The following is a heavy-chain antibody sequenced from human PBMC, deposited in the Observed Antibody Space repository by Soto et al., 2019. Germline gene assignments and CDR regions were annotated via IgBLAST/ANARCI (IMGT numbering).Heavy chain of an antibody. CDR1: GFNFSRFW. CDR2: INSDGSRT. V-gene: IGHV3-74*01. J-gene: IGHJ6*02. D-gene: IGHD2-2*01. CDR3: ARDLSSCSSARCYSFYYGMDL. Sequence: GGSLRLSCTASGFNFSRFWTHWVRQVPGRGLVWVSHINSDGSRTSYADSVKGRFTISRDNAKNTLYLQMNSLRAEDAAVYYCARDLSSCSSARCYSFYYGMDLWGQGTTVTVSS.